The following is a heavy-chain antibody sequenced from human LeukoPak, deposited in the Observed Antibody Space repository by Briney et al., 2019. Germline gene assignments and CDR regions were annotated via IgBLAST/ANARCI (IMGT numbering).Heavy chain of an antibody. CDR2: IYYSGST. V-gene: IGHV4-59*01. J-gene: IGHJ6*02. Sequence: SETLSLTCAVYGGSFSGYYWSWIRQPPGKGLEWIGYIYYSGSTNYNPSLKSRVTISVDTSKNQFSLKLSSVTAADTAVYYCAREEALYGMDVWGQGTTVTVSS. CDR1: GGSFSGYY. CDR3: AREEALYGMDV.